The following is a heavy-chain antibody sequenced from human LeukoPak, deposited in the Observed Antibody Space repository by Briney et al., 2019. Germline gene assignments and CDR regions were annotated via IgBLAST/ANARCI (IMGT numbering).Heavy chain of an antibody. Sequence: GGFLRLSCTASGFTFGDYAMSWVRQAPGKGLEWVGFIRSKAYGGTTEYAASVKGRFTVSRDDSKNIAYLQMNNLKTEDTAVYYCTRVSLVGASVFFDYWGQGTLVTVSS. CDR1: GFTFGDYA. J-gene: IGHJ4*02. CDR2: IRSKAYGGTT. CDR3: TRVSLVGASVFFDY. D-gene: IGHD2-15*01. V-gene: IGHV3-49*04.